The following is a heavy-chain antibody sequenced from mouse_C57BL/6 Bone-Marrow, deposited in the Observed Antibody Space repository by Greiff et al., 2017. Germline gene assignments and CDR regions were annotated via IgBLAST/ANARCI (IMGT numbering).Heavy chain of an antibody. CDR3: ASRDYGSSYGYAMDY. V-gene: IGHV3-6*01. D-gene: IGHD1-1*01. CDR2: ISYDGSN. J-gene: IGHJ4*01. Sequence: EVQLQQSGPGLVKPSQSLSLTCSVTGYSITSGYYWNWIRQFPGNKLEWMGYISYDGSNNYNPSLKNRNSITRDTSKNQFFLKLNSVTTEDTATYYCASRDYGSSYGYAMDYWGQGTSVTVSS. CDR1: GYSITSGYY.